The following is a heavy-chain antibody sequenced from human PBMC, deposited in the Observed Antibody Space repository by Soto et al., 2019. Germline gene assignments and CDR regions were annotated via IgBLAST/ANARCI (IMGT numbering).Heavy chain of an antibody. Sequence: EVQLVESGGGVVRPGGSLRLSCVASGFTFDDYGMTWVRQAPGKGLEWVSGINWNGGTTHYADSVKGRFTISRDNAKNSLYQQMNSLRAEDTALYYCEKGQSPMVRGVSEAFDYWGQGTLVTVSS. J-gene: IGHJ4*02. CDR2: INWNGGTT. CDR3: EKGQSPMVRGVSEAFDY. V-gene: IGHV3-20*04. CDR1: GFTFDDYG. D-gene: IGHD3-10*01.